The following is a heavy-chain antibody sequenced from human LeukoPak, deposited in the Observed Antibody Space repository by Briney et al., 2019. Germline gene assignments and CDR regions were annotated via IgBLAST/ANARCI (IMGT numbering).Heavy chain of an antibody. Sequence: SETLSLTCTVSGGSISSYYWSWIRRPPGKGLEWIGYIYYSGSTNYNPSLKSRVTISVDTSKNQFSLKLSSVTAADTAVYYCARHGGDCSGGSCYSEWFDPWGQGTLVTVSS. CDR1: GGSISSYY. CDR2: IYYSGST. CDR3: ARHGGDCSGGSCYSEWFDP. V-gene: IGHV4-59*08. J-gene: IGHJ5*02. D-gene: IGHD2-15*01.